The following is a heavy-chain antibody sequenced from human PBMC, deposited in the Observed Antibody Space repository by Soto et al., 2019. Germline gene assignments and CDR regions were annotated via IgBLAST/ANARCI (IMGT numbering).Heavy chain of an antibody. CDR1: GFIFSSYD. D-gene: IGHD6-19*01. J-gene: IGHJ3*02. V-gene: IGHV3-23*01. CDR2: ISGSGTTA. CDR3: AKTTDGWFSAFEI. Sequence: EVQLLESGGGLVQPGGSLRLSCAASGFIFSSYDMSWVRQAPGKGLEWVSAISGSGTTAYYADSVKGRFTFSRDNSKKTMYLQMNSLRAEDTAVYYCAKTTDGWFSAFEIWGQGTMVTVSS.